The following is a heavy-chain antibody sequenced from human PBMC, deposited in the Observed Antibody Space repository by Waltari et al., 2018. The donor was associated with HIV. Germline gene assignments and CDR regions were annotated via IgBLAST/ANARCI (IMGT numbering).Heavy chain of an antibody. CDR2: IYPGDSAA. D-gene: IGHD1-7*01. Sequence: EVLLVQSGAEVKEPGESLNISCAPSGYNFSNYWTGWVRQMPGKGLDWMGIIYPGDSAARYSPSFQGQVTISVDKSINTAYLHWRSLKASDTAMFYCARIVTGTTRIFDPWGQGTLVTVSS. V-gene: IGHV5-51*03. CDR1: GYNFSNYW. CDR3: ARIVTGTTRIFDP. J-gene: IGHJ5*02.